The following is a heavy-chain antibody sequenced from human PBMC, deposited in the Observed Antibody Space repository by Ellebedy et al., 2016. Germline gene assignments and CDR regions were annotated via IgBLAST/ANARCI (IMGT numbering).Heavy chain of an antibody. Sequence: ASVKVSCXASGYTFTGYYMHWVRQAPGQGLEWMGWINPNSGGTNYAQKFQGRVTMTRDTSISTAYMELSSLRSDDTAVYYCARDGDYSSGWYKAIDYWGQGTLVTVSS. CDR1: GYTFTGYY. V-gene: IGHV1-2*02. J-gene: IGHJ4*02. CDR3: ARDGDYSSGWYKAIDY. D-gene: IGHD6-19*01. CDR2: INPNSGGT.